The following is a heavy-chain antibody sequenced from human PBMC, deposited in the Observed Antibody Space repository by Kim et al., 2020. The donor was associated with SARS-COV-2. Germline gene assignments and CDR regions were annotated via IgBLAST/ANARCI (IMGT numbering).Heavy chain of an antibody. CDR1: GFTFSAYD. Sequence: GGSLRLSCATSGFTFSAYDMNWVRQAPGKGLEWLSFITKTSTTIYYADSVKGRFTISRDNAKNSLYLQMDSLRDEDTAVYYCVRDRMGGAFDIWCQGTMVTVSS. D-gene: IGHD3-16*01. CDR2: ITKTSTTI. V-gene: IGHV3-48*02. CDR3: VRDRMGGAFDI. J-gene: IGHJ3*02.